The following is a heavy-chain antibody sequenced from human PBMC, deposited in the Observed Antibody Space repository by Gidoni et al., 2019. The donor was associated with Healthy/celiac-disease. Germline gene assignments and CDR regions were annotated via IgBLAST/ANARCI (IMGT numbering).Heavy chain of an antibody. CDR1: GFTFSSYW. D-gene: IGHD6-13*01. V-gene: IGHV3-7*01. Sequence: EVQLVESGGGLVKPGGSLRLSCAASGFTFSSYWMSWVRQGPGKGLEWVANIKQGGSEKYYGDSVKGRFTISRDNAKNSLYLQMNSLRAEDTAVYYCARGGWDSSSGGFDYWGQGTLVTVSS. CDR3: ARGGWDSSSGGFDY. CDR2: IKQGGSEK. J-gene: IGHJ4*02.